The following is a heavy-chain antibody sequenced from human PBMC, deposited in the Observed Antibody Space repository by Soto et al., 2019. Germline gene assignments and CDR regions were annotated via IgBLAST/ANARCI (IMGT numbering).Heavy chain of an antibody. CDR3: ARESSERITIFGVAPGWFDP. V-gene: IGHV1-69*13. J-gene: IGHJ5*02. Sequence: VKVSCKASGGTFSSYAISWVRQAPGQGLEWMGGIIPIFGTANYAQKFQGRVTITADKSTSTAYMELSSLRSEDTAVYYCARESSERITIFGVAPGWFDPWGQGTLVTVSS. D-gene: IGHD3-3*01. CDR2: IIPIFGTA. CDR1: GGTFSSYA.